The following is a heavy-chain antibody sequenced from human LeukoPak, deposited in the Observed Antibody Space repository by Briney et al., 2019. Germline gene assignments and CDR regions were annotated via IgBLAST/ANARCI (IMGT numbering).Heavy chain of an antibody. D-gene: IGHD5-12*01. CDR1: GGTFSSYG. CDR3: ARDGGYSGYDYFDY. J-gene: IGHJ4*02. CDR2: IIPIFGTA. Sequence: ASVKVSCKASGGTFSSYGISWVRQAPGQGLEWMGGIIPIFGTANYAQKFQGRVTITADESTSTAYMELSSLRSEDTAVYYCARDGGYSGYDYFDYWGQGTLVTVSS. V-gene: IGHV1-69*13.